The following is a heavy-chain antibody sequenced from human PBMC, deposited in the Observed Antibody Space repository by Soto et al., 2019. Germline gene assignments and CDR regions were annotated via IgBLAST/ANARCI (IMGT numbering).Heavy chain of an antibody. V-gene: IGHV3-74*01. CDR1: GFTFSNYD. CDR3: ARENSPSHTVGAILAY. CDR2: ISHDGSRT. J-gene: IGHJ4*02. Sequence: EVQLVESGGGLVQPGGSLRLSCAASGFTFSNYDMHWVREVPGKELVWVSYISHDGSRTYYADSVKGRFTISRDNAENTLYLQMNGLRAEDTAVYYCARENSPSHTVGAILAYWGQGTLLTVSS. D-gene: IGHD1-26*01.